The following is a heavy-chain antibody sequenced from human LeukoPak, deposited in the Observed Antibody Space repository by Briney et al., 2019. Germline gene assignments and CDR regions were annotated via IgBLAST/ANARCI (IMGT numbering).Heavy chain of an antibody. Sequence: SETLSLTCTVPGGSISSYYWSWIRQPPGKGLEWIGYIHSSGSSSHNPSLKSRLTISVDTSKNQFSLKLSSVTAADTAVYYCARYCSGENCYSRSYDYWGQGTPVTVSS. CDR1: GGSISSYY. J-gene: IGHJ4*02. CDR3: ARYCSGENCYSRSYDY. V-gene: IGHV4-59*01. CDR2: IHSSGSS. D-gene: IGHD2-15*01.